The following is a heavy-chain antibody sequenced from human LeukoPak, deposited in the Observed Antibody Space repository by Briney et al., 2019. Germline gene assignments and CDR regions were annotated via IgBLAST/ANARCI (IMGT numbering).Heavy chain of an antibody. Sequence: ELLSSTSTAPCTSISNYYSCLRRPPPREGAGGSGYIDYSAHTNYRAGSKSRVTIPVDTCKYQLSVRLSSVTAADTAVYYCARGVYIAAAQYGYWGEGELVTVSS. V-gene: IGHV4-59*01. D-gene: IGHD6-13*01. CDR2: IDYSAHT. CDR1: CTSISNYY. CDR3: ARGVYIAAAQYGY. J-gene: IGHJ4*02.